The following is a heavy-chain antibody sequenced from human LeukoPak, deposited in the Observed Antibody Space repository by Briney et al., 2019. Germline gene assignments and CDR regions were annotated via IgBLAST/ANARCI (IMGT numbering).Heavy chain of an antibody. J-gene: IGHJ3*02. V-gene: IGHV4-59*01. CDR1: GGSLSIYY. CDR2: FHYCGST. Sequence: PSGTLSLTWTISGGSLSIYYGSWVRPPPGKGLEWVGYFHYCGSTNYNPSLKSRVSISVDTSKTQFSLKLSSVTAADTAVDYFARVRGYNYCDAFDIWGQGTMVTVSS. D-gene: IGHD5-18*01. CDR3: ARVRGYNYCDAFDI.